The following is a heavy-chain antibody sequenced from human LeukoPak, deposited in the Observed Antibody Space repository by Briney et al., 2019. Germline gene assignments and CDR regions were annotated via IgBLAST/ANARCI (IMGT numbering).Heavy chain of an antibody. D-gene: IGHD3-10*01. CDR3: ARDSLSMVRGVMFYYYMDV. CDR1: GGSISNKY. J-gene: IGHJ6*03. CDR2: IYYSGST. Sequence: SETLSLTCTVSGGSISNKYWSWIRQPPGKGLEWIGYIYYSGSTYYNPSLKSRVTISVDTSKNQFSLKLSSVTAADTAVYYCARDSLSMVRGVMFYYYMDVWGKGTTVTVSS. V-gene: IGHV4-59*12.